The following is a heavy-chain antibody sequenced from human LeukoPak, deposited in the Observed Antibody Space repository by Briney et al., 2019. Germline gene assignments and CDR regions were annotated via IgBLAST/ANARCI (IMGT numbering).Heavy chain of an antibody. J-gene: IGHJ4*02. CDR3: AKGDWNDEGGFFDY. Sequence: PGGSLRLSCAASGFTFSSYAMSWVRQAPGKGLEWVSAISGGAGSTYYAYSVKGRFTISRDNSKNTLYLQMNSLRAEDTAVYYCAKGDWNDEGGFFDYWGQGTLVTVPS. CDR2: ISGGAGST. CDR1: GFTFSSYA. D-gene: IGHD1-1*01. V-gene: IGHV3-23*01.